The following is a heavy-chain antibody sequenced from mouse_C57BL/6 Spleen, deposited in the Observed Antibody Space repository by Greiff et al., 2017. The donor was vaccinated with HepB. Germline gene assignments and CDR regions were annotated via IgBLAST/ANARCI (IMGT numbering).Heavy chain of an antibody. CDR2: IDPSDSYT. V-gene: IGHV1-50*01. J-gene: IGHJ3*01. CDR3: ARSGYYYGSSWFAY. D-gene: IGHD1-1*01. Sequence: VQLQQPGAELVKPGASVKLSCKASGYTFTSYWMQWVKQRPGQGLEWIGEIDPSDSYTNYNQKFKGKATLTVDTSSSTAYMQLSSLTSEDSAVYYCARSGYYYGSSWFAYWGQGTLVTVSA. CDR1: GYTFTSYW.